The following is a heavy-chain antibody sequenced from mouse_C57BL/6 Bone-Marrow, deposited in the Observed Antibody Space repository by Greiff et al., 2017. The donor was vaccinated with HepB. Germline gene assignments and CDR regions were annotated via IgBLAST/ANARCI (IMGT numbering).Heavy chain of an antibody. J-gene: IGHJ4*01. V-gene: IGHV1-55*01. CDR1: GYTFTSYW. Sequence: QVQLQQPGAELVKPGASVKMSCKASGYTFTSYWITWVKQRPGQGLEWIGDIYPGSGSTNYNEKFTSKATLTVDTSSSTAYMQHSSLTSEDSAVYYCARYSSGPLYYAMDDWGQGTSVTVSS. CDR2: IYPGSGST. D-gene: IGHD3-2*02. CDR3: ARYSSGPLYYAMDD.